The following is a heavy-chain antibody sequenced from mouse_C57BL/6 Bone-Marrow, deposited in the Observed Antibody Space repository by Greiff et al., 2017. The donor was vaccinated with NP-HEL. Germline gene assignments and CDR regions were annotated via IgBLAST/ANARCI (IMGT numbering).Heavy chain of an antibody. CDR1: GYTFTSYG. D-gene: IGHD1-1*02. Sequence: QVQLQQSGAELARPGASVKLSCKASGYTFTSYGISWVKQRPGQGLEWIGEIYPRSGNTYYNEKFKGKATLTADKSSSTAYMELRSLTSEDSAVYFCARPGVYGYWGQGTTLTVSS. J-gene: IGHJ2*01. V-gene: IGHV1-81*01. CDR3: ARPGVYGY. CDR2: IYPRSGNT.